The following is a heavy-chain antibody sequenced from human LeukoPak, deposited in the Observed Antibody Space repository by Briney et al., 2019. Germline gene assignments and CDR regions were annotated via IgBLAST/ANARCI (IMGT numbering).Heavy chain of an antibody. CDR2: ISAYNGNT. V-gene: IGHV1-18*01. CDR3: ASEDPRNYYYSMDV. CDR1: GYTFTSYG. Sequence: ASVKVSCKASGYTFTSYGISWVRQAPGQELEWMGWISAYNGNTNYEQNPQGRVTMNTDTSASTAYMELRSVRSDDTAVYDCASEDPRNYYYSMDVWGKGTTVTVSS. J-gene: IGHJ6*03.